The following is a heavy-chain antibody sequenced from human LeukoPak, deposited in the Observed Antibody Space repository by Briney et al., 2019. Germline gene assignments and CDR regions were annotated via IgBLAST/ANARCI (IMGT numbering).Heavy chain of an antibody. D-gene: IGHD1-26*01. CDR1: GGSISNYL. Sequence: AETLSLTCTVSGGSISNYLWSWIRQPPGKGLEWIGYIYYSGSTNYNPSLKSRVTILVDTSKNQFSLKVSSVTAADTAVYYCARGQYSGSCFDNWGQGSLVTVSS. V-gene: IGHV4-59*01. CDR3: ARGQYSGSCFDN. CDR2: IYYSGST. J-gene: IGHJ4*02.